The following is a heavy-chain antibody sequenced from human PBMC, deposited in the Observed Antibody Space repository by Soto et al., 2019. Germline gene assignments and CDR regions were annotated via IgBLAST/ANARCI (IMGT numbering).Heavy chain of an antibody. Sequence: SETLSLTCAVYGGSGNGYYWHWIRQPPGKGLEWIGEINHTGGTHYNPSLKSRVTMSVDTSKNQFSLRLSSVTAADTAIYYCATRITVFGLLIPPFDPWGQGTQVTVSS. CDR1: GGSGNGYY. CDR2: INHTGGT. D-gene: IGHD3-3*01. CDR3: ATRITVFGLLIPPFDP. V-gene: IGHV4-34*01. J-gene: IGHJ5*02.